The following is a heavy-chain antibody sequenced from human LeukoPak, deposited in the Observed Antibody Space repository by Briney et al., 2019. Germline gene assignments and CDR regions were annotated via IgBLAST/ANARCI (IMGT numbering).Heavy chain of an antibody. Sequence: PGGSLRLSCAASGFTFSSYSMNWVRQAPGKGLEWVSYISSSSSTIYYADSVKGRFTISRDNAKNSLYLQMNSLRAEDTAVYYCARPVGATTVFDAFDIWGQGTMVTVSS. V-gene: IGHV3-48*04. CDR3: ARPVGATTVFDAFDI. CDR1: GFTFSSYS. D-gene: IGHD1-26*01. CDR2: ISSSSSTI. J-gene: IGHJ3*02.